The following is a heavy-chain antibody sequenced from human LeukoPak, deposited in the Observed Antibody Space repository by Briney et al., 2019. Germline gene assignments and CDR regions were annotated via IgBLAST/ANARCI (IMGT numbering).Heavy chain of an antibody. V-gene: IGHV1-2*02. CDR2: INPNSGGT. Sequence: ASVKVSCKASGYTFTGYYMHWVRQAPGQGLEWMGWINPNSGGTNYAQKFQGRVTMTTDTSTSTAYMELRSLRSDDTAVYYCARRRDGAAFDIWGQGTMVTVSS. CDR1: GYTFTGYY. D-gene: IGHD4-17*01. CDR3: ARRRDGAAFDI. J-gene: IGHJ3*02.